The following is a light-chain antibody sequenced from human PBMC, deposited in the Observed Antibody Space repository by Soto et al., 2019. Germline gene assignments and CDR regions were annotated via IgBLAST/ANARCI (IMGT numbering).Light chain of an antibody. J-gene: IGLJ1*01. CDR1: SSDVGGYNY. CDR2: DVS. V-gene: IGLV2-14*01. Sequence: QSVLTQPASVSGSPGQSITISCTGTSSDVGGYNYVSWYQQYPGKAPKLMIYDVSNRPSGISNRFSGSKSGNTASLTISGLQAEDEADYYCSSYTSSITLYVFGTGTKVTVL. CDR3: SSYTSSITLYV.